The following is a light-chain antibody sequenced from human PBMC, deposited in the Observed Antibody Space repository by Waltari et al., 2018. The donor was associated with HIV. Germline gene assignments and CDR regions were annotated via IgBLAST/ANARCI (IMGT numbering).Light chain of an antibody. V-gene: IGKV3-20*01. J-gene: IGKJ1*01. CDR1: QSVSSSY. Sequence: EIVLTQSPGTLSLSPGDRATLSCRASQSVSSSYLAWYQQKPGQAPRPLIYGASSRATGIPDRFSGSGSGTDFTLNISRLEPEDFVVYYCQQYGSSPRTFGQGTKVEIK. CDR3: QQYGSSPRT. CDR2: GAS.